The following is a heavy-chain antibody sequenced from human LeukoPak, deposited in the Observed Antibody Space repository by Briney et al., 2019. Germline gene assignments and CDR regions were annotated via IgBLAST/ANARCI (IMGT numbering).Heavy chain of an antibody. CDR2: INPSSGGT. Sequence: ASVKVSCKASGYTFTSYYIHWVRQAPGQGPEWLGWINPSSGGTDYAQKFQGRVTMTRDTPTNTAYMELTSLRSDDTAVYYCARLGSLGVTLVWGGPSRTTIDYWGQGTLVTVSS. CDR1: GYTFTSYY. D-gene: IGHD3-16*01. J-gene: IGHJ4*02. CDR3: ARLGSLGVTLVWGGPSRTTIDY. V-gene: IGHV1-2*02.